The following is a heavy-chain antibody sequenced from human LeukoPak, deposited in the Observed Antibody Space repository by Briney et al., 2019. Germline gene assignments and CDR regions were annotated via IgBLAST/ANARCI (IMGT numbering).Heavy chain of an antibody. D-gene: IGHD1-26*01. CDR1: GGSISSSSYY. J-gene: IGHJ4*02. CDR2: IYYSGST. V-gene: IGHV4-39*07. CDR3: ARVGVSGSLPFDY. Sequence: PSETLSLTCTVSGGSISSSSYYWGWIRQPPGKGLEWIGSIYYSGSTYYNPSLKSRVTISVDTSKNQFSLKLSSVTAADTAVYYCARVGVSGSLPFDYWGQGTLVTVSS.